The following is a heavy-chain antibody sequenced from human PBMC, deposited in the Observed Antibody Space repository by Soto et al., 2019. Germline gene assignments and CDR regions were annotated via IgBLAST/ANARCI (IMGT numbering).Heavy chain of an antibody. Sequence: ASVKVSCKASGYTFTSYDINWVRQATGQGLEWMGWMNPNSGTTGYAQKFQGRVTMTRDTSISTAYMELSSLRSEDTAVYYCARGPQGSAVTTINWGQGTRVTVSS. CDR3: ARGPQGSAVTTIN. CDR2: MNPNSGTT. V-gene: IGHV1-8*01. D-gene: IGHD4-17*01. CDR1: GYTFTSYD. J-gene: IGHJ4*02.